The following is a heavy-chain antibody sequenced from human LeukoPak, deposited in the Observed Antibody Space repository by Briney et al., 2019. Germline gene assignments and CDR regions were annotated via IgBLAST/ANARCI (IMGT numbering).Heavy chain of an antibody. Sequence: GRSLRLSCAASGFTFSSYAMHWVRQAPGKGPEWVAVISYDGSNKYYADSVKGRFTISRDNSKNTLYLQMNSLRAEDTAVYYCARGPSGYHNTGGQGTLVTVSS. CDR3: ARGPSGYHNT. CDR1: GFTFSSYA. CDR2: ISYDGSNK. V-gene: IGHV3-30*04. J-gene: IGHJ4*02. D-gene: IGHD5-12*01.